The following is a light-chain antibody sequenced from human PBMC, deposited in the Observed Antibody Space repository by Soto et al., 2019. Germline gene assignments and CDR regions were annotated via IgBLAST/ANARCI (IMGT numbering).Light chain of an antibody. CDR3: HQYNDWPPA. V-gene: IGKV3D-15*01. CDR1: QSVSSSY. J-gene: IGKJ1*01. CDR2: GAF. Sequence: EIVMTQSPATLSLSPGERATLSCRSSQSVSSSYLAWYQQKPGQAPRLLIYGAFNRATGIPARFSGSGSGTVFTLTISSLQSEDFAVFYCHQYNDWPPAFGQGTKVDIK.